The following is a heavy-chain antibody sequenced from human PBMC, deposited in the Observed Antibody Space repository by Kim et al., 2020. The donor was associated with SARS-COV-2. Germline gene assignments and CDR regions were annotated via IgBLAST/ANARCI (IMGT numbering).Heavy chain of an antibody. CDR1: GFSFSNYG. CDR3: ANSHWDYGASGYNYLQH. CDR2: ISYDGGEN. D-gene: IGHD5-12*01. J-gene: IGHJ1*01. Sequence: GGSLRLSCAASGFSFSNYGMHWVRQAPGKGLEWVAGISYDGGENHYADSVKGRFSISRDNSKKTLYLEMNSLRAEDTAVYYCANSHWDYGASGYNYLQHWGQGTLVTVSS. V-gene: IGHV3-30*18.